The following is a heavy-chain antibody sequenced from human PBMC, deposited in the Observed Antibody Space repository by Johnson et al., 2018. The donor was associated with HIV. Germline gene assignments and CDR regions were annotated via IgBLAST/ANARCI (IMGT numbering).Heavy chain of an antibody. J-gene: IGHJ3*02. Sequence: VQVVESGGGVVQPGRSLRLSCAASGFTFSSYAMHWVRQAPGKGLEWVAVISYDGSNKYYADSVKGRFTISRDNSKNTLYLQMNSLRAEDTAVYYCARVEGGSSSNAFDIWGQGTMVTVSS. CDR1: GFTFSSYA. CDR2: ISYDGSNK. CDR3: ARVEGGSSSNAFDI. V-gene: IGHV3-30-3*01. D-gene: IGHD6-13*01.